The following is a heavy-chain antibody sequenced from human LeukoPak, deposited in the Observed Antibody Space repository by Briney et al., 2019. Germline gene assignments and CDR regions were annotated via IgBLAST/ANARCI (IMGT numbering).Heavy chain of an antibody. J-gene: IGHJ5*02. D-gene: IGHD5-12*01. CDR2: ISGSGDYT. Sequence: GGSLRLSCAASGFTFTSHAMTWVRQAPGKGLEWVSVISGSGDYTSYAASVKGRFTISRDNSKTMVYLQMNSLRVEDAAVYYCAQSGHSGYDYPSWGQGTLLTVSS. CDR3: AQSGHSGYDYPS. CDR1: GFTFTSHA. V-gene: IGHV3-23*01.